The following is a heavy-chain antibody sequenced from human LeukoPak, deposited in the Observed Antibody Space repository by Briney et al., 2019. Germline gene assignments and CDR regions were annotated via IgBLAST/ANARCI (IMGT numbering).Heavy chain of an antibody. CDR1: GFSFSNYW. CDR3: AGETIANGMDV. Sequence: GGSLRLSCAASGFSFSNYWMSWVRQASGKGLEWVANIKQDGGEKYYVDSVKGRFTISRDNAKNSLYLQMNSLRAEDTAVYYCAGETIANGMDVWGPGTTVTVSS. J-gene: IGHJ6*02. CDR2: IKQDGGEK. V-gene: IGHV3-7*01. D-gene: IGHD6-13*01.